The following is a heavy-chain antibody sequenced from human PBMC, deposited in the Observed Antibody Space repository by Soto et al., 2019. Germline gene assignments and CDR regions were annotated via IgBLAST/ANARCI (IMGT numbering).Heavy chain of an antibody. J-gene: IGHJ2*01. Sequence: PGGSLRLSCAASGLTLSNAWMSWVRQAPGKGLEWVGRIRSKTAGGTTDYAAPVKGRFSISRDDSKNTLYLQMSSLKTEDTAVYYCATDDYGGLWGRGTLVTVSS. V-gene: IGHV3-15*07. CDR3: ATDDYGGL. CDR2: IRSKTAGGTT. CDR1: GLTLSNAW. D-gene: IGHD3-16*01.